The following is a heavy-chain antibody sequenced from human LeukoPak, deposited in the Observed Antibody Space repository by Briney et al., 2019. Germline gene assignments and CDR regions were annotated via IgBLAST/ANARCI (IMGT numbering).Heavy chain of an antibody. D-gene: IGHD5-18*01. Sequence: SGPTLVKPTQTLTLTCTFSGFSISTSGEGVGWIRQPPGKALEWLALIYWDDDKRYSPSLKSRLTITKDTSKNQVVLTMTNMDPVDTATYYCAHSMVRRNSYGYLLNWFDPWGQGTLVTVSS. CDR1: GFSISTSGEG. J-gene: IGHJ5*02. CDR2: IYWDDDK. V-gene: IGHV2-5*02. CDR3: AHSMVRRNSYGYLLNWFDP.